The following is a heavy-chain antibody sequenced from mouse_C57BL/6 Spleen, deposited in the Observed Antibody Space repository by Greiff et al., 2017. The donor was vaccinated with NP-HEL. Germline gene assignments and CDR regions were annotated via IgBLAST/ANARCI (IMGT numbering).Heavy chain of an antibody. Sequence: EVQVVESGGGLVKPGGSLKLSCAASGFTFSSYAMSWVRQTPEKRLEWVATISDGGSYTYYPDNVKGRFTISRDNAKNNLYLQMSHLKSEDTAMYYCARGDDGYYVDYAMDYWGQGTSVTVSS. CDR2: ISDGGSYT. D-gene: IGHD2-3*01. J-gene: IGHJ4*01. V-gene: IGHV5-4*01. CDR3: ARGDDGYYVDYAMDY. CDR1: GFTFSSYA.